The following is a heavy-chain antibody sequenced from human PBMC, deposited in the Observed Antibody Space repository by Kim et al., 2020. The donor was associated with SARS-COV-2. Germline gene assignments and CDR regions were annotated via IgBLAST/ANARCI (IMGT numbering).Heavy chain of an antibody. D-gene: IGHD2-15*01. V-gene: IGHV4-39*01. CDR2: ISYTEST. J-gene: IGHJ4*02. CDR1: GGSISSSSYY. CDR3: ARRLGGRLPYFDY. Sequence: SETLSLTCTVSGGSISSSSYYWGWIRHPPGKGLEWIGIISYTESTYYNPSLKSRVTISVDTSKNQFSLKLTSVTAADTGAYYCARRLGGRLPYFDYWGQG.